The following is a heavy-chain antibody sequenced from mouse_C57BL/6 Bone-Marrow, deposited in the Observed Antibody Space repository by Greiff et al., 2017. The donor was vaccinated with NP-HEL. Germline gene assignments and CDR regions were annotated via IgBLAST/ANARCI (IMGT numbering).Heavy chain of an antibody. CDR3: ARLSCYWYFDV. Sequence: MLVESGGGLVQPGGSLKLSCAASGFTFSDYGMAWVRQAPRKGPEWVAFISNLAYSIYYADTVTGRFTISRENAKNTLYLEMSSLRSEDTAMYYCARLSCYWYFDVWGTGTTVTVSS. CDR1: GFTFSDYG. CDR2: ISNLAYSI. V-gene: IGHV5-15*01. J-gene: IGHJ1*03.